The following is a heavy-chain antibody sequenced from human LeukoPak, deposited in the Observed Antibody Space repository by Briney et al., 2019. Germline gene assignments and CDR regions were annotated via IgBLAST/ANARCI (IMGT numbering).Heavy chain of an antibody. CDR2: INHSGST. V-gene: IGHV4-34*01. Sequence: PSETLSLTCAVYGGSFSGYYWSWIRQPPGKGLEWIGEINHSGSTNYNPSLKNRVTISVDTSKNQFSLKLSSVTAADTAVYYCARLPGYNWNRPAFDIWGQGTMVTVSS. CDR1: GGSFSGYY. CDR3: ARLPGYNWNRPAFDI. J-gene: IGHJ3*02. D-gene: IGHD1-20*01.